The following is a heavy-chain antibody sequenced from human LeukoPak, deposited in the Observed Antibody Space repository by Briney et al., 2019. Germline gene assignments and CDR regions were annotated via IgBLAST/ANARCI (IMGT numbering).Heavy chain of an antibody. Sequence: GGSLRLSCVASGFTVSSNYMSWVRQAPGKGLEWVSAIYSGGSTYYADSVKGRFTISRDNSKNTLYLQMNSLRAEDTAVYYCARVAYAYYYYGMDVWGQGTAVTVSS. D-gene: IGHD2-15*01. CDR2: IYSGGST. CDR3: ARVAYAYYYYGMDV. J-gene: IGHJ6*01. V-gene: IGHV3-66*02. CDR1: GFTVSSNY.